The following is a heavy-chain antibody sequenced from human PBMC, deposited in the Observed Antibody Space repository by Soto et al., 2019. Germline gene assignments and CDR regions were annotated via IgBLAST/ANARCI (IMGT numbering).Heavy chain of an antibody. CDR1: GFTFSSYA. V-gene: IGHV3-23*01. CDR3: AIDHESSSSWLSSHNWFDP. Sequence: EVQLLEAGGGLVQPGGSLRLSCAASGFTFSSYAMSWVRQAPGKGLEWVSVISGSGGSTYYADSVKGRFTISRDNSKNTLYLQMTRLRAEDTAVYYCAIDHESSSSWLSSHNWFDPWGQGPLVTVSS. J-gene: IGHJ5*02. CDR2: ISGSGGST. D-gene: IGHD6-13*01.